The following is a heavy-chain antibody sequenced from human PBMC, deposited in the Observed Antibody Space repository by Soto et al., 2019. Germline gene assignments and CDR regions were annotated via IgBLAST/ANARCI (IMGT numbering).Heavy chain of an antibody. Sequence: SETLSLTCTVSGGSIISSSYYWGWIRQPPGKGLEWIGSIYYSGSTYYNPSLKSRVTISVDRSKNQVVLTMTNMDPVDTATYYCAHRLPYGDYIFDYWGQGTLVTVSS. D-gene: IGHD4-17*01. CDR2: IYYSGST. CDR3: AHRLPYGDYIFDY. J-gene: IGHJ4*02. CDR1: GGSIISSSYY. V-gene: IGHV4-39*06.